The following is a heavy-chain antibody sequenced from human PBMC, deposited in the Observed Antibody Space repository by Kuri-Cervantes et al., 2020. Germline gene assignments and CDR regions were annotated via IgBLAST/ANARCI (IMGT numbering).Heavy chain of an antibody. CDR3: SSGSFNWFDP. J-gene: IGHJ5*02. Sequence: SQTLSLTCAVYGGSFSGYYWSWIRQPPGKGLEWIGEINHSGSTNYNPSLKSRVTISVDTSKNQFSLKLSSVTAADTAVYYCSSGSFNWFDPWCQGTLVTVSS. D-gene: IGHD1-26*01. CDR1: GGSFSGYY. CDR2: INHSGST. V-gene: IGHV4-34*01.